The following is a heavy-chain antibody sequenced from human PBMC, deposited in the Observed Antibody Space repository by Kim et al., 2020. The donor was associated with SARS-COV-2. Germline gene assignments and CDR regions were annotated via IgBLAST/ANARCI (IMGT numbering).Heavy chain of an antibody. CDR2: INPSGGST. D-gene: IGHD6-19*01. J-gene: IGHJ3*02. Sequence: ASVKVSCKASGYTFTSYYMHWVRQAPGQGLEWMGIINPSGGSTSYAQKFQGRVTMTRDTSTSTVYMELSSLRSEDTAVYYCAATSIAVAGLGLAFDIWGQGTMVTVSS. CDR3: AATSIAVAGLGLAFDI. V-gene: IGHV1-46*01. CDR1: GYTFTSYY.